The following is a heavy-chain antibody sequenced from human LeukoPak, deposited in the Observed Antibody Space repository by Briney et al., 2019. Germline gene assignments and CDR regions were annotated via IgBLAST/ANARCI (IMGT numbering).Heavy chain of an antibody. D-gene: IGHD3-10*01. CDR2: IYYSGST. J-gene: IGHJ4*02. Sequence: SETLSLTCTVSGGSISSSSYYWGWIRQPPGKGLEWIGSIYYSGSTYYNPSLKSRVTISVDTSKNQFSLKLSSVTAADTAVYYCAGRGRLYYFDYWGQGTLVTVSS. CDR3: AGRGRLYYFDY. V-gene: IGHV4-39*01. CDR1: GGSISSSSYY.